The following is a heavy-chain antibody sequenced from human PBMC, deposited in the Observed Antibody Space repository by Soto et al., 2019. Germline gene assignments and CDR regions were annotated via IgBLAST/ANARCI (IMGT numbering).Heavy chain of an antibody. CDR2: IKQDGSEK. Sequence: GGSLRLSCAASGSTFSSYWMSWVRQAPGKGLEWVANIKQDGSEKYYVDSVKGRFTISRDNAKNSLYLQMNSLRAEDTAVYYCARDLSQLCSPYYCYGMDVWGQGTTVTVSS. J-gene: IGHJ6*02. CDR1: GSTFSSYW. CDR3: ARDLSQLCSPYYCYGMDV. V-gene: IGHV3-7*03. D-gene: IGHD5-18*01.